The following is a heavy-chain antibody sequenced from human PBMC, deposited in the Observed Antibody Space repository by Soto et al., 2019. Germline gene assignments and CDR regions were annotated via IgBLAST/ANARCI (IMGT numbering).Heavy chain of an antibody. CDR3: ARLTVTTFIHDY. Sequence: SETLSLTCTVSVGSISSGDYYWIWIRQPPGKGLEWIGYIYYSGSTYFNPSLKSRVTISIDTSKNQFSLKLSSVTAADTAVYYCARLTVTTFIHDYWGQGTLVTVSS. J-gene: IGHJ4*02. CDR2: IYYSGST. V-gene: IGHV4-30-4*01. D-gene: IGHD4-17*01. CDR1: VGSISSGDYY.